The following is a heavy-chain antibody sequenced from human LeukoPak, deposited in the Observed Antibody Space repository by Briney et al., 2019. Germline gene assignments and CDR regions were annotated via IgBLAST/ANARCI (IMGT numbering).Heavy chain of an antibody. CDR3: AITYSSSWYPDY. CDR1: GFTFSSHA. CDR2: ISGSGGST. V-gene: IGHV3-23*01. Sequence: GGSLRLSCAPSGFTFSSHAMSWVRQAPGKGLEWVSAISGSGGSTYYADSVKGRFTISRDNSKNTLYLQMNSLRAEDTAVYYRAITYSSSWYPDYWGQGTLVTVSS. D-gene: IGHD6-13*01. J-gene: IGHJ4*02.